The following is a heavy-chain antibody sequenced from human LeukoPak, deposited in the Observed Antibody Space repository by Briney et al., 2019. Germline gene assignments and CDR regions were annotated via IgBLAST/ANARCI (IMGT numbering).Heavy chain of an antibody. Sequence: GESLRLSCAASGFTFGAYYMTWVRQAPGKGLEWVASIKQDGSEKYYVDSVKGRFTISRDNANNSLYLQMNSLRAEDTAVYYCARMSGIAVAAIWISYFDYWGQGTLVTVSS. CDR2: IKQDGSEK. V-gene: IGHV3-7*03. D-gene: IGHD6-19*01. CDR1: GFTFGAYY. J-gene: IGHJ4*02. CDR3: ARMSGIAVAAIWISYFDY.